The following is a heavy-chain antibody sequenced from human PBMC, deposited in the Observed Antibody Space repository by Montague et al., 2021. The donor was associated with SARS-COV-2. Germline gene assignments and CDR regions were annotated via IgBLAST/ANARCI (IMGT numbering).Heavy chain of an antibody. V-gene: IGHV4-39*01. CDR2: IYYSGST. J-gene: IGHJ3*02. D-gene: IGHD3-22*01. CDR1: GGSISSSGYY. CDR3: AIVPTSYYYDSKAAPATPDAFDI. Sequence: SETLSLTCTVSGGSISSSGYYWGWIRQPPGKGLEWIGSIYYSGSTYYNPSLKSRVTISVDTSKNQFSLKLSSVTAADTAVYYCAIVPTSYYYDSKAAPATPDAFDIWGQGTMVTVSS.